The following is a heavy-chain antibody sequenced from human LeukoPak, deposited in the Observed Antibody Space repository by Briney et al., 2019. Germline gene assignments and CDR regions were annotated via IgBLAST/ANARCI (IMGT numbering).Heavy chain of an antibody. CDR3: ARDRVAVAGTGGDYYYYYYMDV. Sequence: ASVKVSCKASGYTFTGYYMHWVRQAPGQGLEWMGWINPNSGGTNCAQKFQGRVTMTRDTSISTAYMELSRLRSDDTAVYYCARDRVAVAGTGGDYYYYYYMDVWGKGTTVTVSS. J-gene: IGHJ6*03. CDR1: GYTFTGYY. D-gene: IGHD6-19*01. CDR2: INPNSGGT. V-gene: IGHV1-2*02.